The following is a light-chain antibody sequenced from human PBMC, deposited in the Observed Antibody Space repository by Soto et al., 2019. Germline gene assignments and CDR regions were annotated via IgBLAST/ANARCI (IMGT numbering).Light chain of an antibody. CDR2: AAS. Sequence: DIQMTQSPSSLSASVGDRVTITCRASQSISNYLNWYQQKPGKAPKPLMFAASSLQSGVPSRFSGGGSGTDFTLTISSLQPEDFATYYCQQSYSTPRTFGQGTKVEIK. CDR1: QSISNY. V-gene: IGKV1-39*01. CDR3: QQSYSTPRT. J-gene: IGKJ1*01.